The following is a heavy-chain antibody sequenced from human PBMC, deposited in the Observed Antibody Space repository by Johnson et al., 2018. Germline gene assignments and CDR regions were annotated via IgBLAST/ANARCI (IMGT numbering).Heavy chain of an antibody. CDR3: ARGERLGALQH. Sequence: VQLVESGGGVVQPGRSLRLSCAASGFTFSSYDMHWVRQATGKGLEWVSAIGTAGDTYYPGSVKGRFTISRENAKNSLYLQMNSRRAGDTAVYYCARGERLGALQHWGQGTLVTVSS. V-gene: IGHV3-13*01. J-gene: IGHJ1*01. D-gene: IGHD1-26*01. CDR2: IGTAGDT. CDR1: GFTFSSYD.